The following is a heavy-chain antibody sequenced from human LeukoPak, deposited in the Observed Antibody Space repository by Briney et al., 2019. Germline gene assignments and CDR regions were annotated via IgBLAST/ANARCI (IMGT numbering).Heavy chain of an antibody. CDR2: INPSGGST. J-gene: IGHJ5*02. CDR1: GYTFTSYY. Sequence: ASVKVSCTASGYTFTSYYMHWVRQAPGQGLEWMGIINPSGGSTSYAQKFQGRVTMTRDTSTSTVYMELSSLRSEDTAVYYCARDRYSSSWYPTHNGRFDPWAREPWSPSPQ. V-gene: IGHV1-46*01. CDR3: ARDRYSSSWYPTHNGRFDP. D-gene: IGHD6-13*01.